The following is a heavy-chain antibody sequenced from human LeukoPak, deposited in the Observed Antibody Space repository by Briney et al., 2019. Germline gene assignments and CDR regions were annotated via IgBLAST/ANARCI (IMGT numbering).Heavy chain of an antibody. CDR2: IYHSGNT. CDR1: GDSISSSHW. D-gene: IGHD4-11*01. CDR3: ARGSLYSNYGYYYYMDV. V-gene: IGHV4-4*02. Sequence: SETLSLTCAVSGDSISSSHWWSWVRQSPGKGLEWIGEIYHSGNTNYNPSLKSRAAIPLDKSSNQFSLRLTSVTAADTAVYYCARGSLYSNYGYYYYMDVWGKGTTVTVSS. J-gene: IGHJ6*03.